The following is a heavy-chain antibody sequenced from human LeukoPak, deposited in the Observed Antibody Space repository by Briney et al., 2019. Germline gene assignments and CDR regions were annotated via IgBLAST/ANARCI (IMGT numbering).Heavy chain of an antibody. CDR1: GYTFTSYG. V-gene: IGHV1-18*01. CDR2: ISAYNGNT. CDR3: ARVITMVRGVMALPHYGMDV. Sequence: GASVKVSCKASGYTFTSYGISWVRQAPGQGLEWMGWISAYNGNTNYAQKLQGRVTMTTDTSTSTAYMELRSLRSDDTAVYYCARVITMVRGVMALPHYGMDVWGQGTTVTVSS. D-gene: IGHD3-10*01. J-gene: IGHJ6*02.